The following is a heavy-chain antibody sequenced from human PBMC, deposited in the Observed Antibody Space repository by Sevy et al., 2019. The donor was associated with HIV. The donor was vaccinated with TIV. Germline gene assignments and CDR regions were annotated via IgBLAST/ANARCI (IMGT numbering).Heavy chain of an antibody. Sequence: ASVKVSCKASGYTFTSYGISWVRQAPGQGLEWMGWISAYNGNTNYAQKLQGRVTMTTDTSTSTAYMELRSLRSDDTAVYYCARDGYYYYSSGYYYPFDYLGQGTLVTVSS. V-gene: IGHV1-18*01. J-gene: IGHJ4*02. D-gene: IGHD3-22*01. CDR2: ISAYNGNT. CDR1: GYTFTSYG. CDR3: ARDGYYYYSSGYYYPFDY.